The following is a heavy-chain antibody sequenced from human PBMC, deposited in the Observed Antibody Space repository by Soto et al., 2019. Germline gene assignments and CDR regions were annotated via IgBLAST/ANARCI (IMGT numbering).Heavy chain of an antibody. D-gene: IGHD2-8*01. CDR3: ARDLMGGNDAFDI. V-gene: IGHV1-69*08. CDR2: IIPILGIA. J-gene: IGHJ3*02. CDR1: GGTFSSYT. Sequence: QVQLVQSGAEVKKPGSSVKVSCKASGGTFSSYTISWVRQAPGQGLEWMGRIIPILGIANYAQKFQGRVTITADKSTSTAYTELSSLRSEDTAVYYCARDLMGGNDAFDIWGQGTMVTVSS.